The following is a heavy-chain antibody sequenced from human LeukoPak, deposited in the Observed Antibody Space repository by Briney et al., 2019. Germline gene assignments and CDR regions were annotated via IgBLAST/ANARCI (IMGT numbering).Heavy chain of an antibody. CDR1: GGSISSGGYY. D-gene: IGHD3-10*01. V-gene: IGHV4-30-2*01. CDR2: IYHSGST. J-gene: IGHJ3*02. Sequence: PSETLSLTCTVSGGSISSGGYYWSWIRQPPGKGLEWIGYIYHSGSTYYNPSLKSRVIISVDRSKNQFSLKLSSVTAADTAVYYCARAQGVIIAFDIWGQGTMVTVSS. CDR3: ARAQGVIIAFDI.